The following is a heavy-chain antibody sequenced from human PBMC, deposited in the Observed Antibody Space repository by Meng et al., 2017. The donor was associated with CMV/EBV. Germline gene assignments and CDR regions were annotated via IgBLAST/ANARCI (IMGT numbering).Heavy chain of an antibody. Sequence: CSVSGVSISSTGQCWSWFRQQPGKGMEWIGYNYYSGTTYYSTSLKSRVTISIDTSKNQFSLKLSSVTAADTAVYYCGRLMGATTADFWGQGALVTVSS. J-gene: IGHJ4*02. CDR2: NYYSGTT. D-gene: IGHD1-26*01. CDR3: GRLMGATTADF. V-gene: IGHV4-31*03. CDR1: GVSISSTGQC.